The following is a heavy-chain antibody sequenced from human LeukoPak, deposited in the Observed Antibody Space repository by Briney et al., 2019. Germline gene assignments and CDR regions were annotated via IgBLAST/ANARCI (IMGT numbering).Heavy chain of an antibody. Sequence: GALRLSCAASGFTFSSYGMHWVRQAPGKGLEWVAFIRNDGGNEYYADSVKGRFTISRDNSKNTLSLQMNSLRAEDTAVYYCVRDRDWAFDYWGQGILVTVSS. V-gene: IGHV3-30*02. CDR1: GFTFSSYG. J-gene: IGHJ4*02. CDR3: VRDRDWAFDY. D-gene: IGHD2-21*01. CDR2: IRNDGGNE.